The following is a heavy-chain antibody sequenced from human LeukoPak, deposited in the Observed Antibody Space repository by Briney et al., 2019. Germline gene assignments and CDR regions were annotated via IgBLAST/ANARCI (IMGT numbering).Heavy chain of an antibody. Sequence: SETLSLTCAVYGGSFSGYYWSWIRQPPGKGLEWIGEINHSGSTNYNPSLKSRVTISVDTSKNQFSLKLSSVTAADTAVYYCASGSVYYYDSSGYLYYFDYWGQGTLVTVSS. D-gene: IGHD3-22*01. J-gene: IGHJ4*02. CDR3: ASGSVYYYDSSGYLYYFDY. CDR1: GGSFSGYY. V-gene: IGHV4-34*01. CDR2: INHSGST.